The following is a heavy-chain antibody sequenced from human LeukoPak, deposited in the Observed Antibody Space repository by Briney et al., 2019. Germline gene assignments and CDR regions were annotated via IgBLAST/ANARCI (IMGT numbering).Heavy chain of an antibody. V-gene: IGHV3-7*01. Sequence: GGSLRLSCAASGFTFRSYWMSWVRQAPGKGLEWVANINQDGSEKNYVDSVKGRFTIFRDNPKNSLYPEMDSLRVEDTAVYYCAREYDYGDPGIDYWGQGALVTVSS. CDR2: INQDGSEK. D-gene: IGHD4-17*01. CDR3: AREYDYGDPGIDY. CDR1: GFTFRSYW. J-gene: IGHJ4*02.